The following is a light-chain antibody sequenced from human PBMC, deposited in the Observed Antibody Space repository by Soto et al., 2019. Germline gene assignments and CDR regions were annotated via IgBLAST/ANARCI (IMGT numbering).Light chain of an antibody. CDR3: QQYSNYWT. CDR2: DAS. Sequence: DIQMTQSPSTLSASVGDRVTITCRAGQSISSWLAWYQQKPGKAPKLLIYDASTLEIGFPSRFSGSGSGTDLTLDINSLQPDDFATYYCQQYSNYWTFGQGTKVEIK. CDR1: QSISSW. V-gene: IGKV1-5*01. J-gene: IGKJ1*01.